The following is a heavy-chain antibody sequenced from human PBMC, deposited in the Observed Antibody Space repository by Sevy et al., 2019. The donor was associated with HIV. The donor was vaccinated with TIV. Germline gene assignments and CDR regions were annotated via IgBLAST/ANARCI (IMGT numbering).Heavy chain of an antibody. V-gene: IGHV4-39*01. D-gene: IGHD4-17*01. CDR3: ANFDYGDYVNYFDF. Sequence: SETLSLTCTVSGGSISSSSYYWGWIRQPPGKGLEWIGSIYFTGTTYYNPSLKSRVTISLDPSKNQFSLRLNSVTAADPAVYYCANFDYGDYVNYFDFWGQGTLVTVSS. CDR1: GGSISSSSYY. CDR2: IYFTGTT. J-gene: IGHJ4*02.